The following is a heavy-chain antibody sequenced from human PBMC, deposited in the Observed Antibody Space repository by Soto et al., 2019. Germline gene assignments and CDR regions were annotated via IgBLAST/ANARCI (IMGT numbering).Heavy chain of an antibody. J-gene: IGHJ6*02. D-gene: IGHD5-12*01. Sequence: QVHLVEAGGGVVQPGRSLRLACAVSGFRFSDYGMHWVRHAPGKGLEWVAVISNDGSKKYYGDSVQGRFTISRDDSKSTVYVQMDSLKPEDTAVYYCAKTRLGYDMFFYGLDVWGQGTTVTVSS. V-gene: IGHV3-30*18. CDR3: AKTRLGYDMFFYGLDV. CDR1: GFRFSDYG. CDR2: ISNDGSKK.